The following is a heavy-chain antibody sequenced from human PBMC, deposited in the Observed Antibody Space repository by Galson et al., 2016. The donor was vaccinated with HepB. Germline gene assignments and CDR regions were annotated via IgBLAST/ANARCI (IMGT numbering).Heavy chain of an antibody. V-gene: IGHV4-39*01. CDR3: ASHDESDWDY. J-gene: IGHJ4*02. CDR1: GGSIRGSIYY. Sequence: SETLSLTCTVSGGSIRGSIYYWGWIRQPPGKGLEWIGSIYHSGNTYYSPSLSPSLKSRVTISVDTSKNQFSLKLRSVTAADTAVYYCASHDESDWDYWGQGTLVTVSP. CDR2: IYHSGNT. D-gene: IGHD3-9*01.